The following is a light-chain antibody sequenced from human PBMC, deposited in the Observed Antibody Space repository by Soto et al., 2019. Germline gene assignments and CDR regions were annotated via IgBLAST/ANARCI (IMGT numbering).Light chain of an antibody. CDR1: ESISTW. J-gene: IGKJ1*01. CDR2: DAS. V-gene: IGKV1-5*01. CDR3: QQYTGT. Sequence: DIQMTQSPSTLSASVGDRVTITCRASESISTWLAWYQQKPGRAPKLLIYDASNLESGVPSRFSGSSSGTEFILTIYSVQPDALAPYYCQQYTGTFGQGTRVDIK.